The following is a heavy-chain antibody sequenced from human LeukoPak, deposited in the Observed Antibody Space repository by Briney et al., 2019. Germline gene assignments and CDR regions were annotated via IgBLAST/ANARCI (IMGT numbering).Heavy chain of an antibody. CDR1: GFTFSSYG. J-gene: IGHJ4*02. D-gene: IGHD3-10*01. V-gene: IGHV3-30*02. Sequence: PGGSLRLSCAASGFTFSSYGMHWVRQAPGKGLEWVAFIRYDGSKKYYVDSVKGRFTISRDNSKNTLYLQMNSLRAEDTAVYYCATDGVPSRWFGWNYFDYWGQGTLVPVSS. CDR3: ATDGVPSRWFGWNYFDY. CDR2: IRYDGSKK.